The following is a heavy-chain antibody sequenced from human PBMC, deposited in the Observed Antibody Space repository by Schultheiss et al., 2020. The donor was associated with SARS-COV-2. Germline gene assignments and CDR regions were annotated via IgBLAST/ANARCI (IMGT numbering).Heavy chain of an antibody. V-gene: IGHV3-23*01. CDR3: ARDVAWFGRNGMDV. D-gene: IGHD3-10*01. Sequence: GGSLRLSCAASGFTFSSYGMAWVRQPPGKGLEWVSSLSRGGRARYYADSVKGRFTISGDNSKNTVYLQMTNLRAEDTAMYFCARDVAWFGRNGMDVWGQGTTVTVSS. CDR2: LSRGGRAR. CDR1: GFTFSSYG. J-gene: IGHJ6*02.